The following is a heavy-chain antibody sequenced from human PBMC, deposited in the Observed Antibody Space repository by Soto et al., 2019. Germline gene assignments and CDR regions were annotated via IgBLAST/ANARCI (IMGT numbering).Heavy chain of an antibody. V-gene: IGHV3-49*03. CDR2: IKSNIYGGTT. D-gene: IGHD3-22*01. CDR1: GFTFRDYA. CDR3: TTDSYFTLKLVRFDY. J-gene: IGHJ4*01. Sequence: SLRLSCIASGFTFRDYAISWFRQAPGKGLQWVSFIKSNIYGGTTEYAASVRGRFTISRDDSKSIAYLQMDSLKTEDTGVYYCTTDSYFTLKLVRFDYWGLGTLVTVSS.